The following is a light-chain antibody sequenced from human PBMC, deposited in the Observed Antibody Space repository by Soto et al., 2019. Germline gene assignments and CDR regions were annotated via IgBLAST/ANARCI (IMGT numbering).Light chain of an antibody. J-gene: IGKJ5*01. Sequence: EIVMTQSPATLSVSPGERATLSCRASPSVTTFLAWYQQKPGQAPRLLIYGAFNRATGIPARFSGSGSGTDFTLTISSLEPEDYAVYYCQQRNVWPPVTFGQGTRLEIK. CDR3: QQRNVWPPVT. CDR1: PSVTTF. V-gene: IGKV3-11*01. CDR2: GAF.